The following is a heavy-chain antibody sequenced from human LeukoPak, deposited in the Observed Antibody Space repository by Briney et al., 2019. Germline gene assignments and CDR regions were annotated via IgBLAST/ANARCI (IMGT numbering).Heavy chain of an antibody. CDR3: ARTGYSSGWDEFDY. CDR1: GGSISSSSFY. CDR2: VHYSGRT. Sequence: KPSGTLFLTCTVSGGSISSSSFYWGWIRPPPGEGLGWIGSVHYSGRTYDNPSLKSRVTISVDTSKKQFSLKLSSVTAADTAVYYCARTGYSSGWDEFDYWGQGTLVTVSS. V-gene: IGHV4-39*01. D-gene: IGHD6-19*01. J-gene: IGHJ4*02.